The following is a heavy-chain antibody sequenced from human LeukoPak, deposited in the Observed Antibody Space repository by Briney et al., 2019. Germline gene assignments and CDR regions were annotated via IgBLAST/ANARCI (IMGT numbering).Heavy chain of an antibody. CDR1: GFTFSSCD. V-gene: IGHV3-23*01. CDR2: ISGSGTDT. CDR3: AKEGAMVRGVY. D-gene: IGHD3-10*01. J-gene: IGHJ4*02. Sequence: GGSLGLSCAASGFTFSSCDMSWVRQAPGKGLEWVSAISGSGTDTYYADSVKGRFTISRDTSKNTLYLQMNSLRAEDTAVYYCAKEGAMVRGVYWGQGTLVTVS.